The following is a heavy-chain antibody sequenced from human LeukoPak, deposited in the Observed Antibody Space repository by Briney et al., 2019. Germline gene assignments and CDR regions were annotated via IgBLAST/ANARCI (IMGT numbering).Heavy chain of an antibody. Sequence: PGGSLRLSCAASGFTFSSYWMHWVRQAPGKGLEWVSSISSSSSYIYYADSVKGRFTISRDNAKNSLYLQMNSLRAEDTAVYYCARGDRDLYCSSTSCYPVLGGQGTLVTVSS. D-gene: IGHD2-2*01. CDR3: ARGDRDLYCSSTSCYPVL. J-gene: IGHJ4*02. CDR1: GFTFSSYW. V-gene: IGHV3-21*01. CDR2: ISSSSSYI.